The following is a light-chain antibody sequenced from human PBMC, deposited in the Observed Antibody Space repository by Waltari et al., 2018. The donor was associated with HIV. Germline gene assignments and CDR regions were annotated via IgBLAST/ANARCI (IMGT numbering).Light chain of an antibody. Sequence: NFMLTQPHSVSESPGKTVTISCARSSGNIASDYVQWYQQRTGSSPKLVIYYDNQSSSCVPDRFSASIDTSTISASLTIAGLKTEDEADYYCQSYASIVVTFGGGTRLTVL. CDR1: SGNIASDY. V-gene: IGLV6-57*01. CDR3: QSYASIVVT. J-gene: IGLJ3*02. CDR2: YDN.